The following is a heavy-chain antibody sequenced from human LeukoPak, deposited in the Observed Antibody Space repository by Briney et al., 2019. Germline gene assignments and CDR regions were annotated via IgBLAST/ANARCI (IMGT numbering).Heavy chain of an antibody. J-gene: IGHJ4*02. D-gene: IGHD6-13*01. V-gene: IGHV1-2*02. Sequence: ASVKVSCKASGYTFTGYYMHWVRQAPGQGLEWMGWINPNSGGTNYAQKFQGRVTMTRDTSISTAYMELSRLRSDDTAVYYCARRSGYSSSWYRSPFDYWGQGTLVTVSS. CDR2: INPNSGGT. CDR1: GYTFTGYY. CDR3: ARRSGYSSSWYRSPFDY.